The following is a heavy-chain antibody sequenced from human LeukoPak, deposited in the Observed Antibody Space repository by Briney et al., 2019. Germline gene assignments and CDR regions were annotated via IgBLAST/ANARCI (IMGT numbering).Heavy chain of an antibody. CDR1: GYTFTSYD. D-gene: IGHD3-10*01. V-gene: IGHV1-8*01. CDR2: MNPNSGNT. Sequence: GASVKVSCEASGYTFTSYDINWVRQATGQGLEWMGWMNPNSGNTGYAQKFQGRVTMTRNTSISTAYMELSSLRSEDTAVYYCARSDYYGSGSYSTMYNWFDPWGQGTLVTVSS. J-gene: IGHJ5*02. CDR3: ARSDYYGSGSYSTMYNWFDP.